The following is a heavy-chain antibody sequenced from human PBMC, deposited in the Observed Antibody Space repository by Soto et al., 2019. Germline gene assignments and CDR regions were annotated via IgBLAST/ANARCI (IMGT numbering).Heavy chain of an antibody. CDR3: ARRSGSWYDYYGMDV. D-gene: IGHD6-13*01. Sequence: LRLSCAASGFTFSSYEMNWVRQAPGKGLEWVSYISSSGSTIYFADSVKGRFTVSRDNAKNSLYLQMNSLRAEDTAVYYCARRSGSWYDYYGMDVWGQGTTVTVSS. CDR2: ISSSGSTI. J-gene: IGHJ6*02. V-gene: IGHV3-48*03. CDR1: GFTFSSYE.